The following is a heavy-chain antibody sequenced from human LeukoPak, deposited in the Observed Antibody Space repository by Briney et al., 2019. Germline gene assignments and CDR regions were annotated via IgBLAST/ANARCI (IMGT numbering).Heavy chain of an antibody. CDR3: ARPTCAYSSGPEPSYYFDY. V-gene: IGHV4-39*01. D-gene: IGHD6-19*01. J-gene: IGHJ4*02. Sequence: SETLSLTCTVSGGSISSSSYYWGWIRQPPGKGLEWIGSIYYSGSTYSNPPLKSRVTISVDTSKSQFSLKLSSVTAADTAVYYCARPTCAYSSGPEPSYYFDYGGQGTLVTVSS. CDR1: GGSISSSSYY. CDR2: IYYSGST.